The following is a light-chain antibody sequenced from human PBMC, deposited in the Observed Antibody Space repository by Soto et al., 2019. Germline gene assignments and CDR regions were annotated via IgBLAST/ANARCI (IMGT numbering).Light chain of an antibody. CDR3: QQYNSYWT. J-gene: IGKJ1*01. CDR2: DAS. Sequence: DIQMTQSPSSLSASVGDRVTITCRASQSISSWLAWYQQKPGKAPKLLIYDASSLESGVPSRFSGSGSGTEFTPTSSILQPDDFATYYCQQYNSYWTFGQGTKVDIK. V-gene: IGKV1-5*01. CDR1: QSISSW.